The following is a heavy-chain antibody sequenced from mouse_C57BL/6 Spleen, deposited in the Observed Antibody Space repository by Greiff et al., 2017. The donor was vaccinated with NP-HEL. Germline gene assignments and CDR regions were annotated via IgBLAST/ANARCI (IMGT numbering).Heavy chain of an antibody. CDR1: GYTFTSYW. V-gene: IGHV1-69*01. Sequence: QVQLKQPGAELVMPGASVKLSCKASGYTFTSYWMHWVKQRPGQGLEWIGEIDPSDSYTNYNQKFKGKSTLTVDKSSSTAYMQLSSLTSEDSAVYYCARGGYSNVDYFDYWGQGTTLTVSS. J-gene: IGHJ2*01. CDR2: IDPSDSYT. D-gene: IGHD2-5*01. CDR3: ARGGYSNVDYFDY.